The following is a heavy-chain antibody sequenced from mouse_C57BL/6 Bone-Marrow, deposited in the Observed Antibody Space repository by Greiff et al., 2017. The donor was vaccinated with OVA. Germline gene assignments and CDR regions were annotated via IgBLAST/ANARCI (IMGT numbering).Heavy chain of an antibody. CDR3: ARGGGNTSWFED. V-gene: IGHV1-80*01. D-gene: IGHD1-1*02. CDR1: GYAFSSYW. Sequence: QVQLQQSGAELVKPGASVKISCKASGYAFSSYWMNWVKQRPGKGLEWIGQIYPGDGDTNYNGKFKGKATLTADKSSSTAYMQLSSLTSEDSAVYSCARGGGNTSWFEDWGQGTMVTVSA. CDR2: IYPGDGDT. J-gene: IGHJ3*01.